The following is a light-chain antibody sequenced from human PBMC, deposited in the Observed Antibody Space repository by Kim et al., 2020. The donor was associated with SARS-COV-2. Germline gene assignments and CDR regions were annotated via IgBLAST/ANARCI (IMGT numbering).Light chain of an antibody. J-gene: IGLJ2*01. CDR3: QSRDSGGNVV. Sequence: SSELTQDPAVSVALGQTVRITCQGDSLRSYYATWYQQKPRQAPLLVIFGRNNRPSGIPDRFSGSTSLNTASLTISGAQAEDEADFYCQSRDSGGNVVFGGGTKLTVL. CDR1: SLRSYY. CDR2: GRN. V-gene: IGLV3-19*01.